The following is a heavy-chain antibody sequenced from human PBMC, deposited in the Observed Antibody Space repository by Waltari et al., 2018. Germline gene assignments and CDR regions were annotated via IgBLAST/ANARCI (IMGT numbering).Heavy chain of an antibody. CDR3: TRGVRLEAAWVSYNWFDT. V-gene: IGHV3-21*01. CDR2: ISNSGSFV. Sequence: QLVDSGGGLVKPGGSLRLSCAASGVIFSSYSIHGVSQAPGKGLEWVSSISNSGSFVYYGDSMKGRFTISRDNAKNSLSLQMNNLRVEDTAVYYCTRGVRLEAAWVSYNWFDTWGQGTLVTVSS. CDR1: GVIFSSYS. D-gene: IGHD3-16*01. J-gene: IGHJ5*02.